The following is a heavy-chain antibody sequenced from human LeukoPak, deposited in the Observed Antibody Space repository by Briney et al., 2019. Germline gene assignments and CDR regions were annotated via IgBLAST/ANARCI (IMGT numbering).Heavy chain of an antibody. D-gene: IGHD2-15*01. CDR2: IFPGDSDT. J-gene: IGHJ4*02. Sequence: GGCLKISCKGSGYSFTSYWIGWVRRMPGQDLVWMGFIFPGDSDTRYSPSFQGQVTISADKSISTAYLQWSSLKASDTAIYYCASEYCSGGNCYFDYWGQGTLVTVSS. V-gene: IGHV5-51*01. CDR1: GYSFTSYW. CDR3: ASEYCSGGNCYFDY.